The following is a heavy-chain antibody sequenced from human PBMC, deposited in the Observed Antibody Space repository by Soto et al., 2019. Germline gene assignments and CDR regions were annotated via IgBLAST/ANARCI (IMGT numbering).Heavy chain of an antibody. CDR1: GFTVSSNY. D-gene: IGHD3-3*01. CDR2: IYSGGST. V-gene: IGHV3-53*02. Sequence: EVQLVETGGGVIQPGGSLRLSCAASGFTVSSNYMRWVRQAPGKGLEGVSVIYSGGSTYYADSVKGRFTISRDNSKNTLYLQMNSLRDEDTAVYYCARSPERAIIGVVHWGQGTLVTVSS. CDR3: ARSPERAIIGVVH. J-gene: IGHJ4*02.